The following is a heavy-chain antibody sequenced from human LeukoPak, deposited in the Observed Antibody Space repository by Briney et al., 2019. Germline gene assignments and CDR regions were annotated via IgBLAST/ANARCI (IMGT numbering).Heavy chain of an antibody. CDR2: IYSGGRT. CDR1: GFSFRSYG. V-gene: IGHV3-66*01. Sequence: GGSLRLSCAASGFSFRSYGMHWVRQAPGKGLEWVSVIYSGGRTYYADSVKGRFTISRDNFKNTLYLQMNSLRAEDTAVYYCARMTNLYSAKTNLDRVRTLVVWGERDAVTVSS. CDR3: ARMTNLYSAKTNLDRVRTLVV. D-gene: IGHD3-10*01. J-gene: IGHJ6*04.